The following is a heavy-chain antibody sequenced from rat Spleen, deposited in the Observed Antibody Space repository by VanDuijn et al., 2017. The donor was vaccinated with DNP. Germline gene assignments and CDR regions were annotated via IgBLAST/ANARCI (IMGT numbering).Heavy chain of an antibody. CDR2: ITYDGSST. CDR1: GFTFSDYA. D-gene: IGHD1-4*01. J-gene: IGHJ2*01. Sequence: EVQLVESGGGLVQPGRSLKLSCAASGFTFSDYAMDWVRQAPKKGLEWVATITYDGSSTYYRDSVKGRFTFSRDNAKSTLYLQLDSLRSEDMATYYCARGRAGILGFDYWGQGVIVTVSP. CDR3: ARGRAGILGFDY. V-gene: IGHV5-17*01.